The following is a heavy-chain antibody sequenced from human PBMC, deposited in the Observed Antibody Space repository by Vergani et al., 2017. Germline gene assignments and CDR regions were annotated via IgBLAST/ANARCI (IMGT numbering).Heavy chain of an antibody. Sequence: QVQLVQSGAEVKKPGSSVKVSSKASGGTFSSYAISWVRQAPGQGLEWMGRIIPIFGTANYAQKFQGRVTITADESTSTAYMELSSLRSEDTAVYYCARDIPREGSSGWYYYYYYGMDVWGQGTTVTVSS. D-gene: IGHD6-19*01. CDR3: ARDIPREGSSGWYYYYYYGMDV. CDR2: IIPIFGTA. J-gene: IGHJ6*02. V-gene: IGHV1-69*18. CDR1: GGTFSSYA.